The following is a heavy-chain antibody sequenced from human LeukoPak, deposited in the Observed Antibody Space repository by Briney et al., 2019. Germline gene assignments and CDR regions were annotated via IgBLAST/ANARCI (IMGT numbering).Heavy chain of an antibody. J-gene: IGHJ4*02. V-gene: IGHV4-39*01. CDR2: IYYSGST. CDR3: ARHGYGSLPPLDY. D-gene: IGHD5-18*01. CDR1: GGSTSSSSYY. Sequence: SETLSLTCTVSGGSTSSSSYYWGWIRQPPGKGLEWIGSIYYSGSTYYNPSLKSRVTISVDTSKNQFSLKLSSVTAADTAVYYCARHGYGSLPPLDYWGQGTLVTVSS.